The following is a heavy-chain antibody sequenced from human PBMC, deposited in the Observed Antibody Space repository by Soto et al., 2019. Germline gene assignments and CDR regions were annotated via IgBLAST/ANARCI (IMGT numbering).Heavy chain of an antibody. J-gene: IGHJ5*02. D-gene: IGHD6-6*01. CDR1: GASFSGYY. V-gene: IGHV4-34*01. CDR2: INHSGST. CDR3: ARAGGIAARPTNP. Sequence: PSETLSLTCAVYGASFSGYYWSWIRQPPGKGLEWIGEINHSGSTNYNPSLKSRVTISVDTSKNQFSLKLSSVTAADTAVYYCARAGGIAARPTNPWGQGTLVPVSS.